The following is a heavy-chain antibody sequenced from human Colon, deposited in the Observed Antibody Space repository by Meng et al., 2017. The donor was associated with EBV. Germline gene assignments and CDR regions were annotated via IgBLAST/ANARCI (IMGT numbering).Heavy chain of an antibody. D-gene: IGHD5-18*01. CDR1: GGSISSVYW. Sequence: QVQVEEWGPGLVKPSETLSLTCAVAGGSISSVYWWTWVRQSPGKGLEWIGEIYHSGSTNYNPSLKSRVTISVDKSKNQFSLKLTSVTAADTAVYYCARGGYYSFDYWGQRTLVTVSS. CDR2: IYHSGST. V-gene: IGHV4-4*02. CDR3: ARGGYYSFDY. J-gene: IGHJ4*02.